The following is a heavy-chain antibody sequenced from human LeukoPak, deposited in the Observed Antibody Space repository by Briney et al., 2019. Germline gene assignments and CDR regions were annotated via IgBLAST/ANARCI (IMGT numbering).Heavy chain of an antibody. D-gene: IGHD3-22*01. Sequence: QAGGSLRLSCAASGFTVSSNYMSWVRQAPRKGLEWVSVIYSGGSTYYADSVKGRFSISRDNSKNTLYLQMNSLRAEDTAVYYCARDGDYYDSSGYTFDYWGQGTLVTVSS. V-gene: IGHV3-66*01. CDR2: IYSGGST. J-gene: IGHJ4*02. CDR1: GFTVSSNY. CDR3: ARDGDYYDSSGYTFDY.